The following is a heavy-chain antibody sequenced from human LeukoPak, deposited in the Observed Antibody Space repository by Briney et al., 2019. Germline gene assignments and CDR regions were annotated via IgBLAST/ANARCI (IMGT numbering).Heavy chain of an antibody. CDR2: ISYDGSNK. J-gene: IGHJ4*02. CDR3: AKGEMATGYFDY. V-gene: IGHV3-30*18. D-gene: IGHD5-24*01. Sequence: PGGSLSLSCAASGLTFSIYGMHWVRQAPGKGLEWVALISYDGSNKYYADSVKGRFTISRDNSKNTVYLQMNSLRAEDTAVYYCAKGEMATGYFDYWGQGTLVTVSS. CDR1: GLTFSIYG.